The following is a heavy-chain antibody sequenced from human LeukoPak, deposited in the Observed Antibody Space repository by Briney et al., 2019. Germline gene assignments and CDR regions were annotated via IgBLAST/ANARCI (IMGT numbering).Heavy chain of an antibody. CDR1: GFTFSSYS. CDR2: ISRSGGSI. D-gene: IGHD3-22*01. CDR3: ARDRTMIVVAAGFDP. V-gene: IGHV3-21*01. Sequence: PGGSLRLSCAASGFTFSSYSMNWVRQAPGKGLEWVSSISRSGGSIYYADSLKGRFTISRDNAKNSLSLQMNSLRAEDTAVYYCARDRTMIVVAAGFDPWGQGTLVTVSS. J-gene: IGHJ5*02.